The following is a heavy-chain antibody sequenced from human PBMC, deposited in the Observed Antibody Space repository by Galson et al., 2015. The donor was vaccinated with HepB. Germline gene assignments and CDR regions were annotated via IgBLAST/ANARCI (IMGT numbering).Heavy chain of an antibody. CDR3: ARDYDSSGYSLDY. CDR2: ISSSSSTI. J-gene: IGHJ4*02. D-gene: IGHD3-22*01. V-gene: IGHV3-48*04. CDR1: GFTFSSYS. Sequence: SLRLSCAASGFTFSSYSMNWVRQAPGKGLEWVSYISSSSSTIYYADSVKGRFTISRDNAKNSLYLQMNSLRAEDTAVYYCARDYDSSGYSLDYWGQGTLVTVSS.